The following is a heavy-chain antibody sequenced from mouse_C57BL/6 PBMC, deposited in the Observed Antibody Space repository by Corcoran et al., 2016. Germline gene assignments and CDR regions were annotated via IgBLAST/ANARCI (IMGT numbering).Heavy chain of an antibody. J-gene: IGHJ3*01. CDR1: GYTFTDYY. V-gene: IGHV1-26*01. Sequence: EVQLQQSGPELVKPGASVKISCKASGYTFTDYYMNWVKQSHGKSLEWIGDINPNNGGTSYNQKFKGKATLTVDKSSGTAYMELRSLTSEDSAVYYCARWIYWGQGTLVTVSA. CDR3: ARWIY. CDR2: INPNNGGT.